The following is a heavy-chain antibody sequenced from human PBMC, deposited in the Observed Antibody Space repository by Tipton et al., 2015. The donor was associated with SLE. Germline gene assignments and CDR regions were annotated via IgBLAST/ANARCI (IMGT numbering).Heavy chain of an antibody. CDR2: ISGNGGST. J-gene: IGHJ4*02. CDR1: GFTFSSYS. CDR3: AKTPYDYVWGSYRRLDY. D-gene: IGHD3-16*02. V-gene: IGHV3-23*01. Sequence: SLRLSCAASGFTFSSYSMNWVRQAPGKGLEWVSGISGNGGSTYYADSVKGRFTMSRDNSKNTLYLQMNSLRADDTAVYYCAKTPYDYVWGSYRRLDYWGQGTLVTVSS.